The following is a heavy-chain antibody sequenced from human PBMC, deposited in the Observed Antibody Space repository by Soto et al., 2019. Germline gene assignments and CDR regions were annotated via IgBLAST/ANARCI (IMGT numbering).Heavy chain of an antibody. Sequence: QVRLVQSGAEVKKPGASVKVSCKASGYTFTSYGISWVRQAPGQGLEWMGWISGYNDDTNYAQRLQGRVTMTTDTSTSTAYMELRSLRYDDTAVYYCATNSSSKGYFDFWGQGTLVTVSP. CDR1: GYTFTSYG. D-gene: IGHD6-6*01. V-gene: IGHV1-18*01. J-gene: IGHJ4*02. CDR3: ATNSSSKGYFDF. CDR2: ISGYNDDT.